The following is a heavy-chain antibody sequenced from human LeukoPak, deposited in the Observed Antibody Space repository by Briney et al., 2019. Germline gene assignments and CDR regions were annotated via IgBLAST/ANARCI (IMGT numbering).Heavy chain of an antibody. Sequence: PGGSLRLSCAASGFTVSSNYMSWVRQAPGKGLEWVSTIYTGGSTSCADSVKGRFTISRDNSKNTLYLQMNSLRAEDTAVYYCARHTAFVSPWGQGTLVTVSS. V-gene: IGHV3-53*01. D-gene: IGHD5-18*01. CDR2: IYTGGST. J-gene: IGHJ5*02. CDR1: GFTVSSNY. CDR3: ARHTAFVSP.